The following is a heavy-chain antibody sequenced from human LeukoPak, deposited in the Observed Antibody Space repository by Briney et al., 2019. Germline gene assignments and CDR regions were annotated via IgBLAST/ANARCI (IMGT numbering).Heavy chain of an antibody. CDR3: ATAVRYPGWFDP. D-gene: IGHD3-9*01. Sequence: ASVKVSCKASGYTFTGYYMHWVRQAPGQGLEWMGWINPNSGGTNYGQKFQGRVTMTEDTSTDTAYMELSSLRSEDTAVYYCATAVRYPGWFDPWGQGTLVTVSS. J-gene: IGHJ5*02. CDR1: GYTFTGYY. V-gene: IGHV1-2*02. CDR2: INPNSGGT.